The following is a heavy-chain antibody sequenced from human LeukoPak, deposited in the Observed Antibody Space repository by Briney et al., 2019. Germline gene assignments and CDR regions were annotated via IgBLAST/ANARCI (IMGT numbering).Heavy chain of an antibody. CDR1: GFTFSSYA. CDR3: ARGRYYYYGMDV. V-gene: IGHV4-34*01. J-gene: IGHJ6*02. CDR2: INHSGST. Sequence: KTGGSLRLSCAASGFTFSSYAMSWIRQPPGKGLEWIGEINHSGSTNYNPSLKSRVTISVDTSKNQFSLKLSSVTAADTAVYYCARGRYYYYGMDVWGQGTTVTVSS.